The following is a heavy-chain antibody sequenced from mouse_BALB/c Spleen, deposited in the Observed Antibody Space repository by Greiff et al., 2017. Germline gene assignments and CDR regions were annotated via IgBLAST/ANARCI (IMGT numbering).Heavy chain of an antibody. CDR3: ARVGTTANWFAY. CDR2: ISYDGSN. CDR1: GYSITSGYY. V-gene: IGHV3-6*02. J-gene: IGHJ3*01. D-gene: IGHD1-2*01. Sequence: DVKLQESGPGLVKPSQSLSLTCSVTGYSITSGYYWNWIRQFPGNKLEWMGYISYDGSNNYNPSLKNRISITRDTSKNQFFLKLNSVTTEDTATYYCARVGTTANWFAYWGQGTLVTVSA.